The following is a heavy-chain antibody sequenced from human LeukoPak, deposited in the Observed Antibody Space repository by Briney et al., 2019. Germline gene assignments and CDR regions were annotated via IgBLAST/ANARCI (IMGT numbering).Heavy chain of an antibody. CDR1: GYSFTSYW. CDR2: IYPGDSGT. J-gene: IGHJ4*02. D-gene: IGHD3-22*01. V-gene: IGHV5-51*01. Sequence: GESLKISCKGSGYSFTSYWIGWVRQMPGKGLEWMGIIYPGDSGTRYSPSFQGQVTISADKSISTAYLQWSSLKASDTAMYYCARSTYFYDSSGPGSFDYWGQGTLVTVSS. CDR3: ARSTYFYDSSGPGSFDY.